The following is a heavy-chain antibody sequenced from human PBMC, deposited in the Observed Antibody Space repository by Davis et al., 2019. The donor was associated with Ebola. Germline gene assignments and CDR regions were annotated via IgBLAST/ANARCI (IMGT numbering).Heavy chain of an antibody. CDR2: IYYSGST. V-gene: IGHV4-59*01. D-gene: IGHD3-10*01. Sequence: SETLSLTCTVSGGSISRYYWSWIRQPPGKGLEWIGYIYYSGSTNYNPSLKSRVTISVDTSKNQFSLKLSSVTAADTAVYYCARDSGLGMDVWGQGTTVTVSS. CDR3: ARDSGLGMDV. J-gene: IGHJ6*02. CDR1: GGSISRYY.